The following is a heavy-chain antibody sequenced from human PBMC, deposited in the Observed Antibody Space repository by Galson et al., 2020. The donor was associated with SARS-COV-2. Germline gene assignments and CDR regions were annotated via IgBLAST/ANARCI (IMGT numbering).Heavy chain of an antibody. CDR2: VGAYNGDT. CDR1: GYTFSIYG. Sequence: ASVKVSCKASGYTFSIYGISWVRQAPGQGLEWMGWVGAYNGDTNYAQKFQGRLTLTTDTSTSTAYMELRSLRSDDTAVYYCARDHCDTSSCSREDWFDPWGQGTLVTVSS. CDR3: ARDHCDTSSCSREDWFDP. V-gene: IGHV1-18*01. D-gene: IGHD6-19*01. J-gene: IGHJ5*02.